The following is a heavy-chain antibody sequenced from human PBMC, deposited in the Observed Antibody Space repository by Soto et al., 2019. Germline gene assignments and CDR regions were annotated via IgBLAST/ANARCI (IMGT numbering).Heavy chain of an antibody. CDR3: ARLKIVALTFDY. J-gene: IGHJ4*02. CDR2: IHYSGST. Sequence: SETLSLTCTVSGDSISRNGNYWSWIRQHPGQGLEWTGYIHYSGSTYYTPSLKSRVTISVDRSKNQCSLNLTSVTAADTAVYYCARLKIVALTFDYWGQGTLVTVSS. V-gene: IGHV4-31*03. D-gene: IGHD3-22*01. CDR1: GDSISRNGNY.